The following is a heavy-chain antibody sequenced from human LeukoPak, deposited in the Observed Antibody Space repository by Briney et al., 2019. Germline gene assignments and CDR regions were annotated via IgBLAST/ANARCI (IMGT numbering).Heavy chain of an antibody. D-gene: IGHD3-22*01. Sequence: PSETLSLTCAVYGGSFSGYYWSWIRQPPGKGLEWIGEINHSGSTNYNPSLKSRATISVDTSKNQFSLKLSSVTAADTAVYYCARTMYYYDSSGYYEWGQGTLVTVSS. CDR1: GGSFSGYY. CDR2: INHSGST. J-gene: IGHJ4*02. V-gene: IGHV4-34*01. CDR3: ARTMYYYDSSGYYE.